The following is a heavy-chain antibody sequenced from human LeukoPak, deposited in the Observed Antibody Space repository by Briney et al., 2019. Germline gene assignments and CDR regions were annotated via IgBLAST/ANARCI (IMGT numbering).Heavy chain of an antibody. V-gene: IGHV3-7*01. Sequence: GGSLRLSCAASGFTFSTYWMSWVRQAPGKGLEWVANIKEDESEKYYVDSVKGRFTISRDNAKNSLYLQMNSLRTEDTAVYYCARGGNPTVTPPYFDYWGQGTLVTVSS. D-gene: IGHD4-17*01. CDR1: GFTFSTYW. CDR2: IKEDESEK. J-gene: IGHJ4*02. CDR3: ARGGNPTVTPPYFDY.